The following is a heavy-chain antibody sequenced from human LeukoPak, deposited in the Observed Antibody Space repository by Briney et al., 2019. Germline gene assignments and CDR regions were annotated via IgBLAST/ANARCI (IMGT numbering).Heavy chain of an antibody. CDR3: ARSNYYDSSGYPSFDN. CDR2: ISSSSRTI. D-gene: IGHD3-22*01. CDR1: GFTFSSYS. V-gene: IGHV3-48*04. Sequence: GGSLRLSCAASGFTFSSYSMNWVRQAPGKGLEWISYISSSSRTIYYADSVKGRFTISRDNAKNLLFLQMNSLRAEDTAVYYCARSNYYDSSGYPSFDNWGQGTLVTVSS. J-gene: IGHJ4*02.